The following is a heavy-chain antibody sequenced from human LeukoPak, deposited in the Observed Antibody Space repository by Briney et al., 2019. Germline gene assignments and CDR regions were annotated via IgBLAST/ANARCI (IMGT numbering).Heavy chain of an antibody. CDR3: TRDGSTWSRGVGFDI. CDR1: GFTFSSYW. J-gene: IGHJ3*02. D-gene: IGHD6-13*01. CDR2: INTDGSTT. V-gene: IGHV3-74*01. Sequence: GGSLRLSCAASGFTFSSYWMHWVRQAPGKGLVWVSRINTDGSTTNYADSVKGRFTISRDNAKNTLYLQMNSLRAEDTAVYYCTRDGSTWSRGVGFDIWGQGTTVTVSS.